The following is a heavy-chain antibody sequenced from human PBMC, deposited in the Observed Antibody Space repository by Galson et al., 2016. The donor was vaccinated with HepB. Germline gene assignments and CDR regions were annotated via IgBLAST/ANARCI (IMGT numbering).Heavy chain of an antibody. D-gene: IGHD1-14*01. CDR2: ISYSGRT. CDR1: GDSISNYY. CDR3: ARSPGVYFDY. V-gene: IGHV4-59*01. Sequence: SETLSLTCTVSGDSISNYYWTWIRQPPGKGLEWIGYISYSGRTNYNPSLKSRVTISQDTSKSQFSLKLRSVTAADTAMYYCARSPGVYFDYWGQGTLVTVSS. J-gene: IGHJ4*02.